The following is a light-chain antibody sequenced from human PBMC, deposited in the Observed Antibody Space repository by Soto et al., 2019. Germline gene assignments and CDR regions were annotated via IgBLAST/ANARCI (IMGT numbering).Light chain of an antibody. V-gene: IGKV3-11*01. Sequence: EIVLTQSPATLSFAPGEGATLSCRASQSVSSYLAWYQQKPGQAPRLLIYDASNRATGIPARFSGSGSGTDFTLTISSLEPEDFAVYYCQQRRNSITFGQGTRLEIX. J-gene: IGKJ5*01. CDR2: DAS. CDR1: QSVSSY. CDR3: QQRRNSIT.